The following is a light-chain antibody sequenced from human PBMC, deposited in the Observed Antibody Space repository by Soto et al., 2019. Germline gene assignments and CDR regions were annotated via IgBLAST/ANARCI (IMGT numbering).Light chain of an antibody. J-gene: IGLJ2*01. CDR1: SSDVGSYNL. CDR3: CSYAGSNTVV. V-gene: IGLV2-23*01. CDR2: EGS. Sequence: QSALTQPASVSGSPGQSITISCTGTSSDVGSYNLVSWYQQHPGKAPKPMIYEGSKRPSGVSNRFSGSKSGNTASLTISGLQAEDEADYCCCSYAGSNTVVFGGGTKLTVL.